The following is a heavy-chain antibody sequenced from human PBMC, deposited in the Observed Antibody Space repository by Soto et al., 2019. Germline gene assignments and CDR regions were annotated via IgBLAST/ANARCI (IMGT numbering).Heavy chain of an antibody. CDR3: ARDSRITEKMDV. V-gene: IGHV4-31*03. CDR1: GGSISSGGYY. J-gene: IGHJ6*02. D-gene: IGHD1-20*01. Sequence: SETLSLTCTVSGGSISSGGYYWSWILQHPGKGLEWIGYIYYSGSTSYNPSLKSRVTISVDTSKNQFSLKLSSVTAADTAVYYCARDSRITEKMDVWGQGTTVTVSS. CDR2: IYYSGST.